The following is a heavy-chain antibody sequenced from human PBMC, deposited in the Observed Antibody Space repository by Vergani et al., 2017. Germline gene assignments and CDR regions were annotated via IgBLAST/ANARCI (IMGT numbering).Heavy chain of an antibody. CDR2: ISSSGSTI. CDR3: ARERKSYYYDSSGYYYRYYFDY. CDR1: GFTFSSYE. Sequence: EVQLVESGGGLVQPGGSLRLSCAASGFTFSSYEMNWVRQAPGKGLEWVSYISSSGSTIYYADSVKGRFTISRDNAKNSLYLQMNSLRAEDTAVYYCARERKSYYYDSSGYYYRYYFDYWGQGTLVTVSS. V-gene: IGHV3-48*03. J-gene: IGHJ4*02. D-gene: IGHD3-22*01.